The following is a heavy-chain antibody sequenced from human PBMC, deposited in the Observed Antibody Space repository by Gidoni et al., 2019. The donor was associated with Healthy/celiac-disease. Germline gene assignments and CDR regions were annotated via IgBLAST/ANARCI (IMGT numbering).Heavy chain of an antibody. CDR3: AREGGDYGMDV. V-gene: IGHV1-69*01. CDR1: GGNFSSYA. Sequence: QVQLVQSGAEVKKPGSSVKVSCKAYGGNFSSYAISWVRQAPGQGLAWMGGIIPIFGTANYAQKFQGRVTITADESTSTAYMELSSLRSEDTAVYYCAREGGDYGMDVWGQGTTVTVSS. J-gene: IGHJ6*02. CDR2: IIPIFGTA.